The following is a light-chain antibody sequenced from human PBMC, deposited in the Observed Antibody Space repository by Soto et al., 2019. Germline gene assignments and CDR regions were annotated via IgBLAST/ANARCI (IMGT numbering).Light chain of an antibody. CDR2: DAS. CDR3: QQYGSSRIT. V-gene: IGKV3-20*01. CDR1: QSVSSN. J-gene: IGKJ5*01. Sequence: EIVMTQSPATQSLSPGERATLSCRASQSVSSNLAWYQQKPGQAPRLLMYDASSRAAGIPDRFSGSGSGTDCTLTISRLEPEDFSVYYCQQYGSSRITFGQGTRLEIK.